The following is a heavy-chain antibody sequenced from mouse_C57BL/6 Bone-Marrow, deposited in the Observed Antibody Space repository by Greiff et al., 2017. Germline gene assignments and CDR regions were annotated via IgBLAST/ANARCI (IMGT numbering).Heavy chain of an antibody. CDR1: GYTFTSYW. CDR2: IHPNSGST. V-gene: IGHV1-64*01. Sequence: QVQLQQPGAELVKPGASVKLSCKASGYTFTSYWMHWVKQRPGQGLEWIGMIHPNSGSTNYNEKFKSKATLTVDKSSSTAYMQLSSLTSEDSAVYYCARALYDGYLHFDYWGQGATLTVSS. CDR3: ARALYDGYLHFDY. D-gene: IGHD2-3*01. J-gene: IGHJ2*01.